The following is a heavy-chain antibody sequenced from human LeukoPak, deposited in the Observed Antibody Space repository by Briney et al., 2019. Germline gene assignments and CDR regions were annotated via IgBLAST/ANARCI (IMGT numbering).Heavy chain of an antibody. CDR2: ISSSGGST. J-gene: IGHJ4*02. Sequence: GGSLRLSCAASGFTFSSFAMSWVRQAPGKGLEWVSSISSSGGSTYYADSVKGRFTISRDNSKNTLYLQMNSLRAEDTAVYYCARFAFGDDYWGQGTLVTVSS. CDR1: GFTFSSFA. V-gene: IGHV3-23*01. CDR3: ARFAFGDDY. D-gene: IGHD4-17*01.